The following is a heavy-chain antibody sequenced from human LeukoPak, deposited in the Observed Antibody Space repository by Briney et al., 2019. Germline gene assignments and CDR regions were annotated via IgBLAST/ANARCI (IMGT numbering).Heavy chain of an antibody. CDR2: ISGIGGST. V-gene: IGHV3-23*01. D-gene: IGHD3-16*01. CDR1: GFTFSSYA. J-gene: IGHJ5*02. CDR3: AKDIVWRPIYGPPRNWFDP. Sequence: PGGSLRLSCAASGFTFSSYAMSWVRQAPGKGLEWVSAISGIGGSTYYADSVKGRFTISRDNSKNTLYLQMNSLRAEDTAVYYCAKDIVWRPIYGPPRNWFDPWGQGTLVTVSS.